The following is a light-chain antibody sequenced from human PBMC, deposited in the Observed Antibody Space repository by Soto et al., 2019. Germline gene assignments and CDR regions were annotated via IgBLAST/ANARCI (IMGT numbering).Light chain of an antibody. J-gene: IGLJ3*02. CDR2: DVT. CDR1: SSDVGIFNL. Sequence: QSAPIQPASVSGSTGQSITLSCTGTSSDVGIFNLVSWYRQYPGHPPQLILYDVTERPSGISHRLSGSKSGNTASLTISGLQADDEAEYYCCPYAGSRTWVFGGGTQLTVL. V-gene: IGLV2-23*02. CDR3: CPYAGSRTWV.